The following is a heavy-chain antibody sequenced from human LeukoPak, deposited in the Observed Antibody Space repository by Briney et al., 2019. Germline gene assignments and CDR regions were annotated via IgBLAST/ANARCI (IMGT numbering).Heavy chain of an antibody. Sequence: PGGSLRLSCAASGFNFSSYGMHWGRQAPGKGLEWVTAIWFDGSNIHYADSVKGRVIISRDNSKSALYLQMNSLRAEDTAIYYCARDSLPMAVTGPFDHWGQGALVTVSS. CDR2: IWFDGSNI. CDR3: ARDSLPMAVTGPFDH. J-gene: IGHJ4*02. V-gene: IGHV3-33*01. D-gene: IGHD6-19*01. CDR1: GFNFSSYG.